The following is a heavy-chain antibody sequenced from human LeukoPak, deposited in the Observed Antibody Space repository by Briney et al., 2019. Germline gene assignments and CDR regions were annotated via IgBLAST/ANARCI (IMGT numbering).Heavy chain of an antibody. Sequence: ASVKVSCKSSGYTFTSYAMHWVRQAPGQRREWMGWINAGNGNTKYSQKFQGRVTITRDTSASTAYMELSSLRSEDTAVYYCASLREDTAMVHDYYYYYGMDVWGQGTTVTVSS. CDR1: GYTFTSYA. CDR3: ASLREDTAMVHDYYYYYGMDV. D-gene: IGHD5-18*01. CDR2: INAGNGNT. J-gene: IGHJ6*02. V-gene: IGHV1-3*01.